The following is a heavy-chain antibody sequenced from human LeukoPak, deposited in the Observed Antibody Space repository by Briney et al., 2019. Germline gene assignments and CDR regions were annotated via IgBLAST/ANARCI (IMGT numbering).Heavy chain of an antibody. Sequence: SETLSLTCTVSGYSISSGYYWGWIRQPPGKGLEWIGSIYHSGSTYYNPPLKSRVTISVDTSKNQFSLKLSSVTAADTAVYYCASSGSYFQADYWGQGTLVTVSS. CDR1: GYSISSGYY. CDR3: ASSGSYFQADY. V-gene: IGHV4-38-2*02. D-gene: IGHD3-10*01. CDR2: IYHSGST. J-gene: IGHJ4*02.